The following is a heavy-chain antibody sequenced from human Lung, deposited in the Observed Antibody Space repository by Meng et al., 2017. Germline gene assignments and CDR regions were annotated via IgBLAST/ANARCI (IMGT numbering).Heavy chain of an antibody. CDR2: INHSGST. D-gene: IGHD4-11*01. CDR3: ARGPTTMAHDFDY. Sequence: QGQSQHWGAVLFMPSVTLSLTCVVSGGSFSDYYWSWIRQPPGKGLEWIGEINHSGSTNYNPSLESRATISVDTSQNNLSLKLSSVTAADSAVYYCARGPTTMAHDFDYWGQGTLVTVSS. J-gene: IGHJ4*02. CDR1: GGSFSDYY. V-gene: IGHV4-34*01.